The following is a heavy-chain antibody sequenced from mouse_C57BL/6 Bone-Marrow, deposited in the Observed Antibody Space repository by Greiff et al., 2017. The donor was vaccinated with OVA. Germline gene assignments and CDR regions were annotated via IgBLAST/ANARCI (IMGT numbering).Heavy chain of an antibody. Sequence: EVQLQQSGAELVKPGASVTLSCTASGFTITDYYMHWVKQRPEQGLEWIGSIDPEDGETKYAPKFQGKATITADPSSNTAYLQLSSLTSEDTAVDYCASPLITTGGFDYWGQGTTLTVSS. D-gene: IGHD2-4*01. V-gene: IGHV14-2*01. CDR3: ASPLITTGGFDY. CDR1: GFTITDYY. J-gene: IGHJ2*01. CDR2: IDPEDGET.